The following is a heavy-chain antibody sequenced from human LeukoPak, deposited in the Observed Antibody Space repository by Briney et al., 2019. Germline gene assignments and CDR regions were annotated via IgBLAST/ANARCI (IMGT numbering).Heavy chain of an antibody. J-gene: IGHJ5*02. V-gene: IGHV4-39*01. CDR2: IYYTGSP. CDR1: GGSINSSSYY. Sequence: SETLSLTCTVSGGSINSSSYYWVWIRQPPGKGLEWIGTIYYTGSPYYNPSLKSRVTISIDTSKNQFSLKLSSVTAAATAVYYCARRGGYDGSGKTYWFDPGGQGTLVSFSS. D-gene: IGHD3-10*01. CDR3: ARRGGYDGSGKTYWFDP.